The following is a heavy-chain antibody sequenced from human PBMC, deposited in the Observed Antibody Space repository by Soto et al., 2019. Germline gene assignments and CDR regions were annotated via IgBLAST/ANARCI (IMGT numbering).Heavy chain of an antibody. J-gene: IGHJ6*02. CDR1: GFTVSSNY. CDR2: IIDSGGST. CDR3: AKGRSYYYYYGVDV. V-gene: IGHV3-23*01. Sequence: SGFTVSSNYMGWVRQATGKGLEWVSDIIDSGGSTYYADSVKGRFTISRDNSKSTLYLQMNSLRAEDTALYYCAKGRSYYYYYGVDVWGQGTTVTVSS.